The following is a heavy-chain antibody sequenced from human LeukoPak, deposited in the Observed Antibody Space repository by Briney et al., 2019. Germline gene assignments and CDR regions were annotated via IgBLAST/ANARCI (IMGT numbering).Heavy chain of an antibody. Sequence: GGSLRLSCAASGFTFRIYEMNWVRQAPGKGLEWVSYISGSGSTIYYADSVKGRFTISRDNSKNTLYLQMNSLRAEDTAVYYCARRLPYYGMDVWGQGTTVTVSS. CDR3: ARRLPYYGMDV. V-gene: IGHV3-48*03. CDR2: ISGSGSTI. J-gene: IGHJ6*02. CDR1: GFTFRIYE.